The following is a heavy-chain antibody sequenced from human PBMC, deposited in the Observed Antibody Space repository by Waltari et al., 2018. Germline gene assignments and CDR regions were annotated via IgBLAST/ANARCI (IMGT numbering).Heavy chain of an antibody. Sequence: EVQLVESGGGLVKPGGSLRLSCAASGFTFSSYSMNWVRQAPGKGLEWVSSISSSSSYINYADSVKGRFTISRDNAKNSLYLQMNSLRAEDTAVYYCARDRSGARIAAAGSAFDIWGQGTMVTVSS. CDR2: ISSSSSYI. CDR3: ARDRSGARIAAAGSAFDI. V-gene: IGHV3-21*01. D-gene: IGHD6-13*01. J-gene: IGHJ3*02. CDR1: GFTFSSYS.